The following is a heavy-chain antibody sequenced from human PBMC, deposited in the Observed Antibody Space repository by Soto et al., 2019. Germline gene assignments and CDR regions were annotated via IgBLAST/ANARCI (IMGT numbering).Heavy chain of an antibody. D-gene: IGHD6-6*01. CDR3: AREEGIEYSSSPGDY. CDR2: TYYRSKWYN. J-gene: IGHJ4*02. CDR1: GDSVSSNSAA. Sequence: SQTLSLTCAISGDSVSSNSAAWNRIRQSPSRGLEWLGRTYYRSKWYNDYAVSVKSRITINPDTSKNQFSLQLNSVTPEDTAVYYCAREEGIEYSSSPGDYWGQGTLVTVSS. V-gene: IGHV6-1*01.